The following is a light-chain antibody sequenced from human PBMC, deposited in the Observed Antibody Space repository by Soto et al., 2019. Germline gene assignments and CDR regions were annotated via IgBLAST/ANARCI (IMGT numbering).Light chain of an antibody. Sequence: ESVLTQSPGTLSLSPGERATLSCRASQSVSSNFLAWYQQKPGQAPRLLIYGASSRATGVPDRFSGGGSGTDFTLTISRLEPEDFAVYYCKRYASSPYTFGQGTKLEIK. V-gene: IGKV3-20*01. J-gene: IGKJ2*01. CDR1: QSVSSNF. CDR2: GAS. CDR3: KRYASSPYT.